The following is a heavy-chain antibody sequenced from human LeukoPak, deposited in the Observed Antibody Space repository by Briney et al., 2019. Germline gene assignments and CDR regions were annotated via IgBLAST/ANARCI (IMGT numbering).Heavy chain of an antibody. CDR3: ARVPVLLWFGELFDY. D-gene: IGHD3-10*01. V-gene: IGHV1-69*05. Sequence: SVKVSCKASGGTFSSYAISWVRQAPGQGLEWMGGIIPIFGTANYAQKFQGRVTITTDESTSTAYMELSSLRSEDTAVYYCARVPVLLWFGELFDYWGQGTLVTVSS. J-gene: IGHJ4*02. CDR2: IIPIFGTA. CDR1: GGTFSSYA.